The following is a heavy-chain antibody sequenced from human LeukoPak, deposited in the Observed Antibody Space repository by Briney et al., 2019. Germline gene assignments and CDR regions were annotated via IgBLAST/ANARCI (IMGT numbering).Heavy chain of an antibody. J-gene: IGHJ4*02. V-gene: IGHV3-23*01. D-gene: IGHD3-22*01. Sequence: GGSLRLSCAASGFTFSSYAVSWVRQAPGKGLEWVSAISGSGGSTYYADSVKGRFTISRDNSKNTLYLQMNSLRAEDTAVYYCVKGYYDSSGYYVDYWGQGTLVTVSS. CDR1: GFTFSSYA. CDR2: ISGSGGST. CDR3: VKGYYDSSGYYVDY.